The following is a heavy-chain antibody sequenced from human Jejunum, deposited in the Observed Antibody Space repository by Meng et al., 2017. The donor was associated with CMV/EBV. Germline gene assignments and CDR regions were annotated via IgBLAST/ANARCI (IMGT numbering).Heavy chain of an antibody. Sequence: VSGGSISSSSYYWGWIRQPPGKGLEWIGSIYYSGSTYYNPSLKSRVTISVDTSKNQFSLKLSSVTAADTAVYYCAREKVMTGEDYWGQGTLGTVSS. CDR1: GGSISSSSYY. CDR3: AREKVMTGEDY. J-gene: IGHJ4*02. V-gene: IGHV4-39*07. CDR2: IYYSGST. D-gene: IGHD3-16*01.